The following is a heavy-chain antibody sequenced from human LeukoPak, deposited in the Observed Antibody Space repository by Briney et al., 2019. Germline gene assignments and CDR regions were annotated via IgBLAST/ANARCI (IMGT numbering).Heavy chain of an antibody. CDR1: GFTFSSYS. CDR2: IFGGGSTT. J-gene: IGHJ1*01. CDR3: AKVYYYDSSGYYAEYFQH. D-gene: IGHD3-22*01. V-gene: IGHV3-23*01. Sequence: GGSLRLSCAASGFTFSSYSMNWVRQAPGKGLEWVSVIFGGGSTTKYADSVKGRFTISRDNSKNTLYLQMNSLRAEDTAVYYCAKVYYYDSSGYYAEYFQHWGQGTLVTVSS.